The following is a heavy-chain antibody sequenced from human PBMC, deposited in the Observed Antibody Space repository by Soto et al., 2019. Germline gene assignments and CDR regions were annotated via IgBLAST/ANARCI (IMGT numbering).Heavy chain of an antibody. Sequence: ASVKVSCKASGGTFSSYAISWVRQAPGQGLEWMGGIIPIFGTANYAQKFQGRVTITADESTSTAYMELSSLRSEDTAVYYCARGPYDSSGWYLAASWFDPWGQGTLVTVSS. CDR1: GGTFSSYA. CDR2: IIPIFGTA. CDR3: ARGPYDSSGWYLAASWFDP. D-gene: IGHD6-19*01. V-gene: IGHV1-69*13. J-gene: IGHJ5*02.